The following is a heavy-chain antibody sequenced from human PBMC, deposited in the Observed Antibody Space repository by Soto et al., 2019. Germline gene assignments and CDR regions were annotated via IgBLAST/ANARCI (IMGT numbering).Heavy chain of an antibody. D-gene: IGHD3-10*01. CDR3: ARHSGLRSPFDP. CDR2: VYYSGNT. J-gene: IGHJ5*02. Sequence: SETLSLTCTVSGGSISSTTYYWGWIRQPPGKGLEWIGSVYYSGNTHYSPSLKSRVTISVDTSKNRFSLMLSSLTAADTAVYYCARHSGLRSPFDPWGQGTLVTVSS. V-gene: IGHV4-39*01. CDR1: GGSISSTTYY.